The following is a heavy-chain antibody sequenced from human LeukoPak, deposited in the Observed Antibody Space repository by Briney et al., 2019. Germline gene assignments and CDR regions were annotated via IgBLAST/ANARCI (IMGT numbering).Heavy chain of an antibody. CDR3: AKETYCSGGSCRDQYYFDY. Sequence: AGGSLRLSCAASGFTFSSYGMHWVRQAPGKGLEWVAFIRYDGSNKYYADSVKGRFTISRDNSKNTLYLQMNSLGAEDTAVYYCAKETYCSGGSCRDQYYFDYWGQGTLVTVSS. J-gene: IGHJ4*02. V-gene: IGHV3-30*02. CDR1: GFTFSSYG. D-gene: IGHD2-15*01. CDR2: IRYDGSNK.